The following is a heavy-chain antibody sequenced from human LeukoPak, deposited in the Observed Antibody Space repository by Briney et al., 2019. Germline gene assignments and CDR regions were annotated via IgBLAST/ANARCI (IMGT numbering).Heavy chain of an antibody. Sequence: GGSLRLSCAASGFTFSSYAMHWVRQAPGKGLEWVAVISYDGSNKYYADSVKGRFTISRDNSKNTLYLQMNSLRAEDTAVYYCARTVTTINWFDPWGQGNLVTVSS. CDR1: GFTFSSYA. CDR2: ISYDGSNK. J-gene: IGHJ5*02. D-gene: IGHD4-17*01. V-gene: IGHV3-30*04. CDR3: ARTVTTINWFDP.